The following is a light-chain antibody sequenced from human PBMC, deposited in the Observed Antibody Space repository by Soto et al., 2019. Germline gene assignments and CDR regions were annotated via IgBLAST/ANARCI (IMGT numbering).Light chain of an antibody. V-gene: IGLV2-14*01. Sequence: QSVLTQPASVSGSPGQSITISCTGTSSDVGTYNYVSWYQHHPGKAPKLIIYEVSNRPSGVSNRFSGSKSGSTASLTISGLQAEDEADYYCSSYTSTGTVVFGGGTKLTVL. CDR3: SSYTSTGTVV. CDR2: EVS. CDR1: SSDVGTYNY. J-gene: IGLJ2*01.